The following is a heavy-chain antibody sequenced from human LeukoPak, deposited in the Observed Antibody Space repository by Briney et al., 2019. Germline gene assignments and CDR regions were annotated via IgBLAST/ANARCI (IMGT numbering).Heavy chain of an antibody. CDR2: IYYSGST. Sequence: PSQTLYLTCTVSGGSISSSSYYWGWIRQPPGKGLEWIGSIYYSGSTYYNPSLKSRVTISVDTSKNQFSLKLSSVTAADTAVYYCALARGGSFDYWGQGTLVTVSS. CDR1: GGSISSSSYY. J-gene: IGHJ4*02. D-gene: IGHD1-26*01. CDR3: ALARGGSFDY. V-gene: IGHV4-39*07.